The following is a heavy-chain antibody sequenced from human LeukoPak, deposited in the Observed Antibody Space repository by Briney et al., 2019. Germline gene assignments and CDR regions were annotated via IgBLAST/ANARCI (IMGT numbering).Heavy chain of an antibody. CDR3: ASIVGSTPDYFDN. D-gene: IGHD1-26*01. CDR2: IYYSGST. J-gene: IGHJ4*02. V-gene: IGHV4-30-4*01. CDR1: GGSISSGDYY. Sequence: SETLSLTCTVSGGSISSGDYYWSWIRQPPGKGLEWIGYIYYSGSTYYNPSLKSRVTISVDTSKNQFSLKLSSVTAADTAVYYCASIVGSTPDYFDNWGQGTLVTVSS.